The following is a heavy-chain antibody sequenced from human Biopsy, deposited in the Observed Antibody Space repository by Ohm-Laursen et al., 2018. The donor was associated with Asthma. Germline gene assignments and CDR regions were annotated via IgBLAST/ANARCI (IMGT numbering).Heavy chain of an antibody. CDR2: ISSSSSTT. CDR3: AKAERYFDWYWFDP. CDR1: GFTFSSYS. D-gene: IGHD3-9*01. J-gene: IGHJ5*02. V-gene: IGHV3-48*01. Sequence: SLRLSCAATGFTFSSYSMNWVRQAPGKGLEWVSYISSSSSTTYYADSVKGRFTISRDNAKNSLYLQMNSLRAEDTAVYYCAKAERYFDWYWFDPWGQGTLVTVSS.